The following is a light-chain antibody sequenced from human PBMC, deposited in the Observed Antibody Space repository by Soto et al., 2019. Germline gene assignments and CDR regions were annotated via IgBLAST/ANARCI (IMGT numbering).Light chain of an antibody. J-gene: IGLJ2*01. CDR1: SSNIGAGYA. CDR3: QSYDNSHDWDVV. V-gene: IGLV1-40*01. CDR2: DSD. Sequence: QSVLTQPPSVSGAPGQRVTISCTGTSSNIGAGYAVHWYQQLPGTAPKLLISDSDNRPSGVPDRFSGSKSGTSASLAITGLQAEDEADYYCQSYDNSHDWDVVFGGGTQLTVL.